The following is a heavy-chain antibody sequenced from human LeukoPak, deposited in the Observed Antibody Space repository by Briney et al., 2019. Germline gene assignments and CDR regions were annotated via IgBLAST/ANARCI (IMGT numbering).Heavy chain of an antibody. D-gene: IGHD2-2*01. CDR3: ARDRAFSTFDY. CDR1: EFTFTTSW. J-gene: IGHJ4*02. V-gene: IGHV3-7*01. CDR2: INPDASTK. Sequence: GGSLRLSCAASEFTFTTSWMTWVRQAPGKGLEWLGNINPDASTKNYAASVRGRFTSSRDNAKNSLYLHMSSLRAEDTAIYYCARDRAFSTFDYWGRGTLVTVSS.